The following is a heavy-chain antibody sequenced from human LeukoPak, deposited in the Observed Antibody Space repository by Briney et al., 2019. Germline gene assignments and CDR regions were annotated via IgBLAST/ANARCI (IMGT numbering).Heavy chain of an antibody. CDR3: AKDYKGVLMVYAVHYYYYYMDV. V-gene: IGHV3-23*01. J-gene: IGHJ6*03. Sequence: GGSLRLSCAASGFTFSSYAMSWVRQAPGKGLEWVSAISGSGGSTYYADSVKGRFTISRDNSKSTLYLQMNSLRAEDTAVYHCAKDYKGVLMVYAVHYYYYYMDVWGKGTTVTVSS. D-gene: IGHD2-8*01. CDR2: ISGSGGST. CDR1: GFTFSSYA.